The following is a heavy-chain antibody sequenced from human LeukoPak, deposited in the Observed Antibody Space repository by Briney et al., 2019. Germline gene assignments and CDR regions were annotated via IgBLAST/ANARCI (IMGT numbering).Heavy chain of an antibody. J-gene: IGHJ4*02. CDR3: AKDLEVVSCFDY. V-gene: IGHV3-23*01. CDR1: GFTFSSYA. Sequence: SGGSLRLSCAASGFTFSSYAMSWVRQAPGKGLEWVSAISGSGGSTYYADSVKGRFTISRDNSKNTLYLQMNSLRAEDTAVYYCAKDLEVVSCFDYWGQGTLVTVSS. CDR2: ISGSGGST. D-gene: IGHD3-22*01.